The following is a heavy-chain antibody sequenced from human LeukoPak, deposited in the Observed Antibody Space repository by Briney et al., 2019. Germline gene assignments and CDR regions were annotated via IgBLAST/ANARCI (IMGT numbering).Heavy chain of an antibody. J-gene: IGHJ4*02. CDR2: ISSSSSYT. Sequence: GGSLRLSCSASGFTFSNYYMSWLRQAPGKGLEWVSYISSSSSYTNYADSVKGRFTISRDNAKNSLYPQMNSLRDEDTAVYYWARGGAAAGTTFDYWGQGTLVTVSS. V-gene: IGHV3-11*05. CDR3: ARGGAAAGTTFDY. D-gene: IGHD6-13*01. CDR1: GFTFSNYY.